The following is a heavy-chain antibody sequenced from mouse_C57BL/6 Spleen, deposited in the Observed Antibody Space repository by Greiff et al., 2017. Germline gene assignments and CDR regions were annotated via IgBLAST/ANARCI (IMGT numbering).Heavy chain of an antibody. Sequence: QVQLKQSGAELAKPGASVKLSCKASGYTFTSYWMHWVKQRPGQGLEWIGYINPSSGYTKYNQKFKDKATLTADKSSSTAYLQLSSLTYEDAAVYYCAREDMGGNYEGYWGQGTTLTVSS. J-gene: IGHJ2*01. CDR2: INPSSGYT. CDR3: AREDMGGNYEGY. V-gene: IGHV1-7*01. CDR1: GYTFTSYW. D-gene: IGHD2-1*01.